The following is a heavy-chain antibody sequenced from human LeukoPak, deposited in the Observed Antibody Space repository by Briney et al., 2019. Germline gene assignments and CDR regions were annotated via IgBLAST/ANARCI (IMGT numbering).Heavy chain of an antibody. CDR1: GGSISSYY. Sequence: PSETLSLTCTVSGGSISSYYWSWIRQPAGKGLEWFGRVYTSGSTNYNPSLKSRVTMSVDTSKNQFSLKLSSVTAADTAVYYCARGRRVVADMDVWGKGTTVTVSS. J-gene: IGHJ6*03. CDR2: VYTSGST. V-gene: IGHV4-4*07. CDR3: ARGRRVVADMDV. D-gene: IGHD2-15*01.